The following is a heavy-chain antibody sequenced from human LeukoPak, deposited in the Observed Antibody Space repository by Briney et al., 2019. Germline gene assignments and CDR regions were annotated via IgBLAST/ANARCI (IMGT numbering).Heavy chain of an antibody. CDR2: IYHSGST. CDR1: GGSISSSYW. CDR3: ARDRGMVRGVIDY. V-gene: IGHV4-4*02. D-gene: IGHD3-10*01. J-gene: IGHJ4*02. Sequence: SETLPLTCAVSGGSISSSYWWSWVRQPPGKGLEWIGEIYHSGSTNYNPSLKSRVTISVDKSKNQFSLKLSSVTAADTAVYYCARDRGMVRGVIDYWGQGTLVTVSS.